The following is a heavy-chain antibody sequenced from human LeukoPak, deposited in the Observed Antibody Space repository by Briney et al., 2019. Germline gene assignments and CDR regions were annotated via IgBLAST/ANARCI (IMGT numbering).Heavy chain of an antibody. CDR3: ARADGGTYYNYYLDS. CDR2: ISNDGGTK. D-gene: IGHD1-26*01. Sequence: PGTSLRLSCAASGFTFSSYAMHWVRQAPGKGLEWVAVISNDGGTKYYPDSVKGRFTISRDNSRNTLYLQMNSLRAEDTAVYYCARADGGTYYNYYLDSWGQGTLVTVSS. J-gene: IGHJ4*02. CDR1: GFTFSSYA. V-gene: IGHV3-30*04.